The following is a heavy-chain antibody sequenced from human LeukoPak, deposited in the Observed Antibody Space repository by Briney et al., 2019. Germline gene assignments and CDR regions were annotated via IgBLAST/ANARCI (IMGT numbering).Heavy chain of an antibody. Sequence: SETLSLTCTVSGGSISSSSYYWGWIRQPPGKGLEWIGSIYYSGSTYYNPSLKSRVTISVDTSKNQFSLKLSSVTAADTAVYYCARHGIRSSSWTYYYYGMDVWGQGTTVTVSS. D-gene: IGHD6-13*01. J-gene: IGHJ6*02. CDR3: ARHGIRSSSWTYYYYGMDV. V-gene: IGHV4-39*01. CDR1: GGSISSSSYY. CDR2: IYYSGST.